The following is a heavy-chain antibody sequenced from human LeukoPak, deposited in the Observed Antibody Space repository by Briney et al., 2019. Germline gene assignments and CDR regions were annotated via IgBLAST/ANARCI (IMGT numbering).Heavy chain of an antibody. CDR1: GYTFTDHY. Sequence: ASVKISCKASGYTFTDHYMHWVKQAPGKGLEWMGRVNPRDGETILAEKLQGRLTMTADTSTDTVFMELSSLRSADTAMYYCAKLGDIIGYDHYYFDFWGQGSRLTVSS. V-gene: IGHV1-69-2*01. D-gene: IGHD5-12*01. CDR2: VNPRDGET. CDR3: AKLGDIIGYDHYYFDF. J-gene: IGHJ4*02.